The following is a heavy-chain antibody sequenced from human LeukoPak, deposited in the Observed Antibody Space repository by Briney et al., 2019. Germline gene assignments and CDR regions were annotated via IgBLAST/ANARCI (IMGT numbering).Heavy chain of an antibody. CDR1: GGSISSGDYY. CDR2: IYYSGST. V-gene: IGHV4-30-4*08. CDR3: ARDVGATGLDY. D-gene: IGHD1-26*01. J-gene: IGHJ4*02. Sequence: PSETLSLTCTVSGGSISSGDYYWSWIRQPPGKGLEWIGYIYYSGSTYYNPSLKSRVTISVDTSKNQFSLKLSSVTAADTAVYYCARDVGATGLDYWGQGTLVTVSS.